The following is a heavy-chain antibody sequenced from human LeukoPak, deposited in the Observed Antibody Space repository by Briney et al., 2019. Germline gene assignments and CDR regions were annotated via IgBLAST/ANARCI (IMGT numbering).Heavy chain of an antibody. CDR2: IIPIFGTA. J-gene: IGHJ6*03. Sequence: SVKVSCKASGGTFSSYAISWLRQAPGQGLEWMGGIIPIFGTANYAQKFQGRVTITTDESTSTAYMELSSLRSEDTAVYYCARAAVAYCGGDCYMDVWGKGTTVTVSS. D-gene: IGHD2-21*01. V-gene: IGHV1-69*05. CDR1: GGTFSSYA. CDR3: ARAAVAYCGGDCYMDV.